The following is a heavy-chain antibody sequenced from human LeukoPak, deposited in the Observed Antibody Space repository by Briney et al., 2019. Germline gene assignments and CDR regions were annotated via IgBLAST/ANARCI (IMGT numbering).Heavy chain of an antibody. D-gene: IGHD2-15*01. CDR2: INHSGST. J-gene: IGHJ6*03. V-gene: IGHV4-34*01. Sequence: SETLSLTCTVSGGSISSYYWSWIRQPPGKGLEWIGEINHSGSTNYNPSLKSRVTISVDTSKNQLSLKLSSVTAADTAVYYCARGRGFATPLYYYYYYMDVWGKGTTVTVSS. CDR3: ARGRGFATPLYYYYYYMDV. CDR1: GGSISSYY.